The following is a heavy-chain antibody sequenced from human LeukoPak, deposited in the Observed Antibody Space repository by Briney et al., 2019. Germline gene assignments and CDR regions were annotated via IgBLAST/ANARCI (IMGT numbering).Heavy chain of an antibody. CDR1: GFTFSSYA. CDR2: ISYDGSNK. J-gene: IGHJ4*02. V-gene: IGHV3-30*04. D-gene: IGHD3-22*01. Sequence: PGGSLRLSCAASGFTFSSYAMHWVRQAPGKGLEWVAVISYDGSNKYYADSVKGRFTISRDNSKNTLYLQMNSLRAEDTAVYYCAGRLYYYDSSAPPLYWGQGTLVTVSS. CDR3: AGRLYYYDSSAPPLY.